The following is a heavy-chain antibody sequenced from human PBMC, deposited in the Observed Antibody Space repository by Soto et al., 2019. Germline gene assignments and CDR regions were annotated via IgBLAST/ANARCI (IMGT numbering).Heavy chain of an antibody. Sequence: ASVKVSCKASGYTFTSYAMHWVRQAPGQRLEWMGWINAGNGNTKYSQKFQGRVTITRDTSASTAYMELSSLRSEDTAVYYCARESTNCTNGVCYFFWFDPWGQGTLVPVSS. V-gene: IGHV1-3*01. CDR2: INAGNGNT. CDR1: GYTFTSYA. D-gene: IGHD2-8*01. CDR3: ARESTNCTNGVCYFFWFDP. J-gene: IGHJ5*02.